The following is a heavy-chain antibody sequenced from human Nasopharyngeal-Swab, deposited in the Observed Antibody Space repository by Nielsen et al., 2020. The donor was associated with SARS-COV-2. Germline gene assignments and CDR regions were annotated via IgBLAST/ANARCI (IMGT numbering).Heavy chain of an antibody. Sequence: SETLSPTCTVSGGSISSSSYYWGWIRQPPGKGLEWIGSIYYSGSTYYTPSLKSRVTISVDTSKNQFSLKLSSVTAADTAVYYCAREAPYCSGGSCYHYYMDVWGKGTTVTVSS. CDR1: GGSISSSSYY. D-gene: IGHD2-15*01. J-gene: IGHJ6*03. V-gene: IGHV4-39*07. CDR2: IYYSGST. CDR3: AREAPYCSGGSCYHYYMDV.